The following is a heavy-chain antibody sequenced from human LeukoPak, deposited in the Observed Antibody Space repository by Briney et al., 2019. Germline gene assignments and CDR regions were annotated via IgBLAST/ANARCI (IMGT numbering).Heavy chain of an antibody. CDR2: ISAYNGNT. CDR3: ARDYCSGGSCRFDY. Sequence: ASVKVSCKASGYTFTSYGFSWVRQAPGQGLEWMGWISAYNGNTNYAQKFQGRVTMTTDTSTNTAYMELRSLRSDDTAFYYCARDYCSGGSCRFDYWGQGTLVTVPS. J-gene: IGHJ4*02. D-gene: IGHD2-15*01. V-gene: IGHV1-18*01. CDR1: GYTFTSYG.